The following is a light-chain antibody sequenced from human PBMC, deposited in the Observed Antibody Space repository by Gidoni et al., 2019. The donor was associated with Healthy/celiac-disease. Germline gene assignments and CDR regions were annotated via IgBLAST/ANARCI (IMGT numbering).Light chain of an antibody. V-gene: IGKV3-11*01. CDR1: QSVSSY. CDR2: DAS. Sequence: EIVLTQSPATLSLSPGDRAALSCRASQSVSSYLAWYQQKPDQAPRLLIYDASNRATGIPARFSGSGSGTDFTLTISSLEPEDFAVYYCQQRSNWPSFGQGTKLEIK. CDR3: QQRSNWPS. J-gene: IGKJ2*01.